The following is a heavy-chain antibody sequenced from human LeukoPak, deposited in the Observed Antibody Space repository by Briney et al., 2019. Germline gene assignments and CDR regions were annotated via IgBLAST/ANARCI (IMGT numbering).Heavy chain of an antibody. CDR1: GYTFSGHF. Sequence: ASVKVSCTASGYTFSGHFMHWVRQAPGQGLEWMGWINPHSGGTNYGQKFQGRVTMTRDTSINAAYMELSRLRSDDTAMYYCAREYSGSYDYFDYWGQGTLVTVSS. CDR3: AREYSGSYDYFDY. D-gene: IGHD1-26*01. CDR2: INPHSGGT. J-gene: IGHJ4*02. V-gene: IGHV1-2*02.